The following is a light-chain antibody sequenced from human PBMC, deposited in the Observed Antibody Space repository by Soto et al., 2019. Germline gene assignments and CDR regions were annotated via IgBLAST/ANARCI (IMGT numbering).Light chain of an antibody. J-gene: IGKJ4*01. CDR2: HAS. CDR3: QQFNTYPT. V-gene: IGKV1-13*02. CDR1: QGISSG. Sequence: AIQLTQSPSSLSASVGDRVTITCRASQGISSGLAWYQQKPGKAPKLLISHASSLESGVPSRFSGSGSGTDFTLTISSLQPEDFATYHCQQFNTYPTFGGGTKVEIK.